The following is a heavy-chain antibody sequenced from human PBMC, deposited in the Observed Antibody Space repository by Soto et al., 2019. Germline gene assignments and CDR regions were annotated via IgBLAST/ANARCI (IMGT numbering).Heavy chain of an antibody. V-gene: IGHV3-30*03. CDR1: GSTFSGYA. CDR2: LANDGSYQ. D-gene: IGHD2-15*01. Sequence: QVQLVESGGGVVQPGGSLRLSCAASGSTFSGYAMNWVRQSPGEGLEWVAILANDGSYQYYAESVKGRFTISRDNSKNTLYLQMDSLRPEDTAVYYCARSIGGSSYYPPDYWGQGTLVTVSS. J-gene: IGHJ4*02. CDR3: ARSIGGSSYYPPDY.